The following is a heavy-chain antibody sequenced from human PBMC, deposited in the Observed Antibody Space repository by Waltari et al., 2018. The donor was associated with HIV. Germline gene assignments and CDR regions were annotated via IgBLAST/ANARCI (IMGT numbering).Heavy chain of an antibody. J-gene: IGHJ6*02. D-gene: IGHD2-2*01. Sequence: QVQLRQWGAGLLKPSETLSLTCAVYGGSFSGSYWSWIRQPPGKGLEWIGEINHSGSTNSSPSRRRRATISVDTSKNEFSLKLTSVTAADTAVFYCARARLVSRGQYCSTTSCLPHYYYYYGRDVWGQGTTVTVSS. CDR3: ARARLVSRGQYCSTTSCLPHYYYYYGRDV. CDR1: GGSFSGSY. V-gene: IGHV4-34*01. CDR2: INHSGST.